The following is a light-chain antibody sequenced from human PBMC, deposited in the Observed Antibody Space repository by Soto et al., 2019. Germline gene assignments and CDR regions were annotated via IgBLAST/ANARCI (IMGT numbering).Light chain of an antibody. Sequence: QPVLTQPPSVSGAPGQRVTISCTGSSSNIGAGYDVHWYQQLPGTAPKLLIYGNSKRPSGVPDRFSGSKSGTSASLAITGLQAEDDAEYYCQSYDSSLSGSVFGRGTKVTVL. CDR2: GNS. CDR3: QSYDSSLSGSV. J-gene: IGLJ3*02. V-gene: IGLV1-40*01. CDR1: SSNIGAGYD.